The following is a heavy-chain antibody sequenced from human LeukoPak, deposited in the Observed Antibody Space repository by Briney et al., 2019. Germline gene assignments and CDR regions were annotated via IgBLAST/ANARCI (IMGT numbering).Heavy chain of an antibody. V-gene: IGHV3-21*01. D-gene: IGHD1-1*01. J-gene: IGHJ3*02. CDR3: ARAINWADAFDI. CDR1: GFTFSSYS. CDR2: ISSSSSYI. Sequence: GGSLRLSCAASGFTFSSYSMNWVRQAPGKGLEWVSSISSSSSYIYYADSVKGRFTISRDNAKNSLYLQMNSLRAEDTAVYYCARAINWADAFDIWGQGTMVTVSS.